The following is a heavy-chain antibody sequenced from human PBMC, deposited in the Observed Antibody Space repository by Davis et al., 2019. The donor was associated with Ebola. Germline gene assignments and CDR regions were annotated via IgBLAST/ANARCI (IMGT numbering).Heavy chain of an antibody. D-gene: IGHD6-6*01. CDR1: GGTFSSYA. Sequence: ASVKVSCKASGGTFSSYAINWVRQATGQGLEWMGWMNPNSGNTGYAQKFQGRVTMTRNTSISTAYMELSSLRSEDTAVYYCARGGIAAQTAHYYYGMDVWGQGTTVTVSS. V-gene: IGHV1-8*02. J-gene: IGHJ6*02. CDR3: ARGGIAAQTAHYYYGMDV. CDR2: MNPNSGNT.